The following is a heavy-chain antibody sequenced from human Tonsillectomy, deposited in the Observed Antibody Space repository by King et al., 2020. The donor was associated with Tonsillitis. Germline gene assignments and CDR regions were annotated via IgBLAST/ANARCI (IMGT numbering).Heavy chain of an antibody. J-gene: IGHJ4*02. CDR1: GGSISGYF. V-gene: IGHV4-59*12. CDR2: IYYTGTT. CDR3: ASASSGYYHYFDY. Sequence: HVQLQESGPGLVKPSETLSLTCTISGGSISGYFWSWIRESPGKGLEWIGSIYYTGTTYYKSSLQSRLTISTDTSKNRVSLKLTSVTAADSAIYYCASASSGYYHYFDYWGQGAQVTVSS. D-gene: IGHD3-22*01.